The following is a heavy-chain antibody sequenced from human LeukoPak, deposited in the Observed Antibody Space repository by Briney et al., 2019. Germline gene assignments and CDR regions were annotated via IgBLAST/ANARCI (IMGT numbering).Heavy chain of an antibody. D-gene: IGHD6-19*01. CDR3: AKEEQWLGY. CDR2: ISYDGSNK. CDR1: GFTFSSYG. J-gene: IGHJ4*02. V-gene: IGHV3-30*18. Sequence: GGSLRLSCAASGFTFSSYGMHWVRQAPGKGLEWVAVISYDGSNKYYADSVKGRFTISRDNSKNTLYLQMNSLRAEDTAVYYCAKEEQWLGYWGQGTLVTVSS.